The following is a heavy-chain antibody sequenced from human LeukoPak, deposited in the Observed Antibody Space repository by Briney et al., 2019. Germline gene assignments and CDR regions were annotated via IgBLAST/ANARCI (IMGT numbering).Heavy chain of an antibody. CDR1: GFTFTNYG. CDR2: ISNSAI. CDR3: AKDRWLVWSAFDI. D-gene: IGHD6-6*01. Sequence: KSGGSLRLSCATSGFTFTNYGMNWVRQAPGKGLEWISYISNSAILYADSVKGRFTISRDNSKNTLYLQMNSLRAEDTAVYYCAKDRWLVWSAFDIWGQGTMVTVSS. V-gene: IGHV3-23*01. J-gene: IGHJ3*02.